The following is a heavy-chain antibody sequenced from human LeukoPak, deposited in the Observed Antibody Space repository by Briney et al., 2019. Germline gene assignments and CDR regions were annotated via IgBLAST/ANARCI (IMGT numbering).Heavy chain of an antibody. Sequence: GGSLRLSCAASGVTFSGYGIHWVRQAPGKGLEWLAEVSHVGIHHYNAQSVRGRFTISRDTFRNSVFLQMDSLGAEKTGVYYFVKDVHTPPREITPGDWGKGTLVVVDS. V-gene: IGHV3-30*18. CDR2: VSHVGIHH. J-gene: IGHJ4*02. D-gene: IGHD5-24*01. CDR3: VKDVHTPPREITPGD. CDR1: GVTFSGYG.